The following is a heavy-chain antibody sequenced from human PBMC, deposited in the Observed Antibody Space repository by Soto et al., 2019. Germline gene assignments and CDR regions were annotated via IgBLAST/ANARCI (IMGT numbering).Heavy chain of an antibody. D-gene: IGHD2-21*01. J-gene: IGHJ4*02. CDR1: GDSISGTSFY. CDR3: VRHRSSREIPFDN. Sequence: SETLSLTCTVSGDSISGTSFYWGWIRQSSGKGLEWIASIYSSGSTFYNLSLKSRLSLSVDTSKNQFSLRLRSVTAADTAVYYCVRHRSSREIPFDNWGQGTLVTVSS. CDR2: IYSSGST. V-gene: IGHV4-39*01.